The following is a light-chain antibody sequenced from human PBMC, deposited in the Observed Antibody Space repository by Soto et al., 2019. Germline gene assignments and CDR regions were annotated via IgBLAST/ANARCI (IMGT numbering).Light chain of an antibody. V-gene: IGLV3-21*04. CDR2: YDS. J-gene: IGLJ1*01. CDR1: NIGSKS. CDR3: QVWDSSSDQGV. Sequence: SYELTQPPSVSVAPGKTARITCGGNNIGSKSVHWYQQKPGQAPVLVIYYDSDRPSGIPERFSGSNSGNTATLTINRVEAGDEADYYCQVWDSSSDQGVFGTGTKLTVL.